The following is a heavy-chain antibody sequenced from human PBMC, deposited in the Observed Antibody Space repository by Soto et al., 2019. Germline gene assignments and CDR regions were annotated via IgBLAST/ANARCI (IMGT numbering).Heavy chain of an antibody. J-gene: IGHJ6*02. CDR2: IYASGST. D-gene: IGHD1-1*01. CDR3: ARSLPGTTGNGLDV. Sequence: SATLSLTCSVSGGSISHNYWIWIRQPAGKGLEWIGRIYASGSTNYNPSLKSRVTMSVDTSKNQVSLKVTSVTAADTAVYYCARSLPGTTGNGLDVWGQGTTVT. V-gene: IGHV4-4*07. CDR1: GGSISHNY.